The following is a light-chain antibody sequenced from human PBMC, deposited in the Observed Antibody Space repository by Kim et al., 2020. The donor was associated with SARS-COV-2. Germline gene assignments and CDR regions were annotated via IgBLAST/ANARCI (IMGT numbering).Light chain of an antibody. V-gene: IGKV3D-20*02. CDR1: QSVSSSY. CDR3: QQRSNWPPTWT. CDR2: GAS. J-gene: IGKJ1*01. Sequence: EIVLTQSPGTLSLSPGERATLSCRASQSVSSSYLAWYQQKPGQAPRLLIYGASSRATGIPDRFSGSGSGTDFTLTISGLEPEDFAVYYCQQRSNWPPTWTFGQGTKVDIK.